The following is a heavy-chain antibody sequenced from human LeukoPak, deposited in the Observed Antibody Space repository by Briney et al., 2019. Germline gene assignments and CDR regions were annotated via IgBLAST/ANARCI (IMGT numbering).Heavy chain of an antibody. CDR1: GFSLSTSGVG. Sequence: SGPTLVNPTQTLTLTCTFSGFSLSTSGVGVGWIRQPPGKALEWLALIYWNDDKRYSPSLKSRLTITKDTSKNQVVLTMTNMDPVDTATYYCALSGYYYDEGAFDIWGQGTMVTVSS. D-gene: IGHD3-22*01. CDR2: IYWNDDK. J-gene: IGHJ3*02. CDR3: ALSGYYYDEGAFDI. V-gene: IGHV2-5*01.